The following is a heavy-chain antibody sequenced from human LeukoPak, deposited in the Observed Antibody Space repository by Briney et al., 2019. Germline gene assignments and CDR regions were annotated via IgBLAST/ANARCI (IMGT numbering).Heavy chain of an antibody. CDR1: GFTVSNNY. CDR2: IYSGGGT. J-gene: IGHJ4*02. D-gene: IGHD3-10*01. CDR3: AVFGTIDY. V-gene: IGHV3-53*01. Sequence: GGSLRLSCAASGFTVSNNYMNWVRQAPGKGLEWVSLIYSGGGTKYADSVKGRFTISRDSSTNTLYLQMNSLRAEDTAVYYCAVFGTIDYWGQGTLVTVSS.